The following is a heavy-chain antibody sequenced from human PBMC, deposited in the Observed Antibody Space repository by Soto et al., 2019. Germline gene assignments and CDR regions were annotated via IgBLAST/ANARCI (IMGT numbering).Heavy chain of an antibody. J-gene: IGHJ3*02. CDR3: ARKNNGAKYYSDEAFDI. CDR1: GFTFSSYS. D-gene: IGHD2-21*01. V-gene: IGHV3-21*01. Sequence: PGGSLRLSCAASGFTFSSYSMNWVRQAPGKGLEWVSSISSSGTYIYYADSVKARFTISRDNAKNSLSLQMDGPRAEDTAVYYCARKNNGAKYYSDEAFDIWGQGTMVTVSS. CDR2: ISSSGTYI.